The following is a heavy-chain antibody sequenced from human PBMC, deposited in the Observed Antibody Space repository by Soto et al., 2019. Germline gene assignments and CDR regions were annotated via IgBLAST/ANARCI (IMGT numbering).Heavy chain of an antibody. J-gene: IGHJ6*02. CDR1: GGTFSSYA. Sequence: QVQLVQSGAEVKKPGSSVKVSCKASGGTFSSYAISWVRQAPGQGLEWMGGIIPTFGTANYAQKFQGRVTITADESTSTAYMELSSLRSEDTAVYYCARDGEYSSSSGAYYYGMDVWGQGTTVTVSS. V-gene: IGHV1-69*01. CDR3: ARDGEYSSSSGAYYYGMDV. CDR2: IIPTFGTA. D-gene: IGHD6-6*01.